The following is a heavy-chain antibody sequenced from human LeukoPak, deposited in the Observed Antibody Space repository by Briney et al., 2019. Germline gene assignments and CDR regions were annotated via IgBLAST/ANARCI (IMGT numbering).Heavy chain of an antibody. J-gene: IGHJ4*02. V-gene: IGHV1-2*02. CDR1: VYTFTRYY. Sequence: GASVTVSCKPSVYTFTRYYMHWVRQAPGQGLEWMGWINPNTGGTNYAQKFQGRVTMTSDTSISTAYMELSSLKSDDTAMYYCARAPMIVVVFPPRLDFWGQGTLVTVSS. CDR3: ARAPMIVVVFPPRLDF. D-gene: IGHD3-22*01. CDR2: INPNTGGT.